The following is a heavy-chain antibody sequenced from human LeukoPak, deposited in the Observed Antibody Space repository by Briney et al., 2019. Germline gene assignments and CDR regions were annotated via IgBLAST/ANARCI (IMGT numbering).Heavy chain of an antibody. D-gene: IGHD6-13*01. V-gene: IGHV4-59*01. CDR2: IYYSGST. CDR3: ARDPQGSSWFDY. CDR1: GGSISSYY. Sequence: PSETLSLTCTVSGGSISSYYWSWIRQPPGKGLEWIGYIYYSGSTNYSPSLKSRVTISVDTSKNQFSLKLSSVTAADTAVYYCARDPQGSSWFDYWGQGTLVTVSS. J-gene: IGHJ4*02.